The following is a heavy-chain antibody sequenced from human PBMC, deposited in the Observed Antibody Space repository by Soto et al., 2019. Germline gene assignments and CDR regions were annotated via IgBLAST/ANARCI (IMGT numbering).Heavy chain of an antibody. CDR2: ISTYSGDT. V-gene: IGHV1-18*01. D-gene: IGHD5-12*01. CDR3: ARHHGPTTSENWFDP. Sequence: QVHLVQPGVEVKTPGASVKVSCQASGYTFFTYDISWVRQAPGQGLEWMGWISTYSGDTKYAPKFQGSVTRTTDTSTTPAYLEMRSLSSDDTAVYYCARHHGPTTSENWFDPWGQGTLVTVSS. CDR1: GYTFFTYD. J-gene: IGHJ5*02.